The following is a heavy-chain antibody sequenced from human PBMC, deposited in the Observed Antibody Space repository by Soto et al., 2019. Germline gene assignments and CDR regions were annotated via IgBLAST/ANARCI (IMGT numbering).Heavy chain of an antibody. CDR2: INHSGST. CDR1: GGSFSCYY. J-gene: IGHJ5*02. D-gene: IGHD6-13*01. V-gene: IGHV4-34*01. CDR3: AGWQQLNRFDP. Sequence: SETLCLTCAVYGGSFSCYYWSWIRQPPGKGLEWIGEINHSGSTNYNPSLKSRVTISVDTSKNQFSLKLSSVTAADTAVYYCAGWQQLNRFDPWGQGTLVTVSS.